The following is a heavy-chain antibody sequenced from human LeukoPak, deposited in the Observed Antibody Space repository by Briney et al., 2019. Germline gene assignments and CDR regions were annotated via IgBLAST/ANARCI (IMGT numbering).Heavy chain of an antibody. CDR2: ILSGGDVF. CDR1: GFSFSSFA. J-gene: IGHJ3*02. D-gene: IGHD4-17*01. CDR3: ARDPNGNYVGAFEM. V-gene: IGHV3-23*01. Sequence: GGSLRLSCAASGFSFSSFAMMWVRQAPGMGLELISAILSGGDVFFYGDSVRGRFTISRDDSTNTLFLQMNNLRADDSAVYYCARDPNGNYVGAFEMWGPGRTVTVSS.